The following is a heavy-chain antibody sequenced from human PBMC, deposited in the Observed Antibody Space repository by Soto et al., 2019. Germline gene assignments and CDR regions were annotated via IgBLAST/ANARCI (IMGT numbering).Heavy chain of an antibody. V-gene: IGHV1-69*18. D-gene: IGHD3-10*01. CDR2: IIPVFGTT. CDR3: ARDGGFGELKY. Sequence: QVQLVRSGAELKKPGSSVKVSCTASGDTFSGYPINWVRQGPGEGLEWMGRIIPVFGTTNDAQRFEGRVTFTADESTNTAYMELRGLLSEDTAVYYCARDGGFGELKYWGPGTLVTVSS. CDR1: GDTFSGYP. J-gene: IGHJ4*02.